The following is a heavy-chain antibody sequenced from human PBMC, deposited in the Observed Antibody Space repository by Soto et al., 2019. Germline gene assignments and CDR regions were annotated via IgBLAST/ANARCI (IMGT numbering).Heavy chain of an antibody. CDR3: AKDVVYYDSSGYRANWFDP. J-gene: IGHJ5*02. CDR2: ISYDGSNK. CDR1: GFTFSSYG. Sequence: QVQLVESGGGVVQPGRSLRLSCAASGFTFSSYGMHWVRQAPGKGLEWVAVISYDGSNKYYADSVKGRFTISRDNSKITLYLQMNSLRAEDTAVYYCAKDVVYYDSSGYRANWFDPWGQGTLVTVSS. D-gene: IGHD3-22*01. V-gene: IGHV3-30*18.